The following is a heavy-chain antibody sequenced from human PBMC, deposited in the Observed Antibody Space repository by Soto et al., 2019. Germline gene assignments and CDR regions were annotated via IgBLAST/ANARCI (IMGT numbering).Heavy chain of an antibody. CDR2: IIPIFGTA. CDR1: GGTFSSYA. J-gene: IGHJ5*02. V-gene: IGHV1-69*12. D-gene: IGHD2-15*01. Sequence: QVQLVQSGAEVKKPGSSVKVSCKASGGTFSSYAISWVRQAPRQGLEWMGGIIPIFGTANYAQKFQGWVTSTADEATSTAYMELGSRRSEYTAVYYCARVGYCSGGSCYANWFDPWGQGTLVTVSS. CDR3: ARVGYCSGGSCYANWFDP.